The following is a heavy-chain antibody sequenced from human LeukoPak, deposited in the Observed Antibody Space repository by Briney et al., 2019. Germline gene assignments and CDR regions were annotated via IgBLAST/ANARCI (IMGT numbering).Heavy chain of an antibody. Sequence: GGFLRLSCAASGFTFSSYAMSWVRQAPGKGLEWVSALSGSGEYIYSADSVKGRFTISRDNSKNMLYLQMNSLRAEDTAVYYCATITYFDYIWGRFVSWGQGTLVTVSS. CDR2: LSGSGEYI. V-gene: IGHV3-23*01. D-gene: IGHD3-16*01. J-gene: IGHJ4*02. CDR3: ATITYFDYIWGRFVS. CDR1: GFTFSSYA.